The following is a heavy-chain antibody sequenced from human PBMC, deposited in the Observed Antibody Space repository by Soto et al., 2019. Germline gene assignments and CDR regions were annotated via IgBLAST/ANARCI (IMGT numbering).Heavy chain of an antibody. CDR1: GFTFSNAW. CDR2: IKSKTDGGTT. J-gene: IGHJ4*02. D-gene: IGHD6-19*01. V-gene: IGHV3-15*07. CDR3: TTEAIAVADFDY. Sequence: TGGALKLPCAASGFTFSNAWMNWVRQAPGKGVGWVGRIKSKTDGGTTDYAAPVKGRFTISRDDSKNTLYLQMNSLKTEDTAVYYCTTEAIAVADFDYWGQGTLVTVSS.